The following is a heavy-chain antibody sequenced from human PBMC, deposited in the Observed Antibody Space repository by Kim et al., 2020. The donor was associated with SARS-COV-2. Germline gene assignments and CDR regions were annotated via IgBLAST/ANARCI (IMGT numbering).Heavy chain of an antibody. CDR2: I. V-gene: IGHV3-9*01. J-gene: IGHJ4*02. D-gene: IGHD3-10*01. Sequence: IGNADSVKGRFTISRDNAKNYLYRQMDSLRAEDTALYYCAKEGYGSGYFDYWGQGTLVTVSS. CDR3: AKEGYGSGYFDY.